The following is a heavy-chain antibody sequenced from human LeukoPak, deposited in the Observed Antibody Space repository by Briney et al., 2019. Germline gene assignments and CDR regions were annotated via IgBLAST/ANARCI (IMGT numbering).Heavy chain of an antibody. Sequence: RASVKVSCKASGGTFSSYTISWVRQAPGQGLEWMGRTIPILGIANYAQKFQGRVTITADKSTSTAYMELSSLRSEDTAVYYCASSSSGNFDYWGQGTLVTVSS. CDR3: ASSSSGNFDY. CDR2: TIPILGIA. J-gene: IGHJ4*02. D-gene: IGHD3-22*01. V-gene: IGHV1-69*02. CDR1: GGTFSSYT.